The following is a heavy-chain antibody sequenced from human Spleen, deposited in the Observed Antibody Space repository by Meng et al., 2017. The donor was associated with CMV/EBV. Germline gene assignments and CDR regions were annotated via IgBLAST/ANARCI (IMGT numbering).Heavy chain of an antibody. CDR1: GYTFTSYG. V-gene: IGHV1-18*01. Sequence: ASVKVSRKASGYTFTSYGISWVRQAPGQGLEWMGWISAYNGNTNYAQKLQGRVTMTTDTSTSTAYMELRSLRSDDTAVYYCARVGTYSGTYPTGYFDSWGQGTLVTVSS. J-gene: IGHJ4*02. CDR3: ARVGTYSGTYPTGYFDS. CDR2: ISAYNGNT. D-gene: IGHD1-26*01.